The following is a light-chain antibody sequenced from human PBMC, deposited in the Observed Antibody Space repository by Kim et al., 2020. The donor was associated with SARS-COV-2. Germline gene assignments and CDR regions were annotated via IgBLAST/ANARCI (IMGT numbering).Light chain of an antibody. CDR2: GAS. CDR3: QQYGISPST. Sequence: EIVLTQSPGTLSLSPGERATLSCRASQTVASDYLAWYQQKPGQPPRLLIFGASSRATGIPDMFSGSGSGTDFTLTISRLEPEDSAVYSCQQYGISPSTFGQGTKLEI. CDR1: QTVASDY. V-gene: IGKV3-20*01. J-gene: IGKJ2*02.